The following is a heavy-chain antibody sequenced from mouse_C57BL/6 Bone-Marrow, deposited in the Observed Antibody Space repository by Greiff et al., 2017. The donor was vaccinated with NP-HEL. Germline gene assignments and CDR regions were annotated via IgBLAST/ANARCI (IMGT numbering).Heavy chain of an antibody. Sequence: QVQLQQPGAELVKPGASVKLSCKASGYTFTSYWMQWVKQRPGQGLKWIGEIDPSDSYTNYNQKFKGKATLTVDTSSSTAYMQLSSLTSEDSAVYYCARDGSSYLWYFDVWGTGTTVTVSS. J-gene: IGHJ1*03. CDR1: GYTFTSYW. D-gene: IGHD1-1*01. V-gene: IGHV1-50*01. CDR3: ARDGSSYLWYFDV. CDR2: IDPSDSYT.